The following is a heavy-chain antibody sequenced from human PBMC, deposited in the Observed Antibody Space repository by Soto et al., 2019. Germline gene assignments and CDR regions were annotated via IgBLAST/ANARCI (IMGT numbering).Heavy chain of an antibody. D-gene: IGHD6-19*01. V-gene: IGHV3-30*18. Sequence: QVQLVESGGXGVQPGRSLRLSCAASGFTFSSYGIHWVRQAPGKGLEWVAVISYDGRNKYYADSVKGRFAISRDNSRNTLYLQMSSLRAEDTAVYYCVKDGSSGWPYYYGLDVWGQGTTVTVSS. J-gene: IGHJ6*02. CDR3: VKDGSSGWPYYYGLDV. CDR2: ISYDGRNK. CDR1: GFTFSSYG.